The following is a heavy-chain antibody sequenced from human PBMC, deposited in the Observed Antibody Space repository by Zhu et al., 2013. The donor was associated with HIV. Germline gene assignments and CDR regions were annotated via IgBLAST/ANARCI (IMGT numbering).Heavy chain of an antibody. Sequence: QVQLVQSGAEVKKPGSSVKVSCKASGGTFSSYAISWVRQAPGQGLEWMGGIIPIFGTANYAQKFQGRVTITADESTSTAYMGLSSLRSEDTAVYYCATRGYCSSTSCYTDYYYYYGMDVWGQGTTVTVSS. CDR1: GGTFSSYA. CDR2: IIPIFGTA. D-gene: IGHD2-2*02. CDR3: ATRGYCSSTSCYTDYYYYYGMDV. J-gene: IGHJ6*02. V-gene: IGHV1-69*01.